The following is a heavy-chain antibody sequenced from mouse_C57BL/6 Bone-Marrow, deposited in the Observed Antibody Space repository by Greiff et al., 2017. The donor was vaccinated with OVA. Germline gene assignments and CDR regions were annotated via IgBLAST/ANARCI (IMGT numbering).Heavy chain of an antibody. V-gene: IGHV10-3*01. D-gene: IGHD1-1*01. J-gene: IGHJ1*03. Sequence: EVQLVESGGGLVQPKGSLKLSCAASGFTFNTYAMHWVRQAPGKGLEWVARIRSKSSNYATYYADSVKDRFTISRDDSQSMLYLQMNNLKTEDTAMYYCVRAIERYGSSYWYFDVWGTGTTVTVSS. CDR3: VRAIERYGSSYWYFDV. CDR2: IRSKSSNYAT. CDR1: GFTFNTYA.